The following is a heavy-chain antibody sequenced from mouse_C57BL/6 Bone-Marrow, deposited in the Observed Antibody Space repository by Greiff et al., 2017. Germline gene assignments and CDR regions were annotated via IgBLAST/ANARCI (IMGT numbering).Heavy chain of an antibody. V-gene: IGHV1-19*01. CDR2: INPYNGGT. J-gene: IGHJ2*01. D-gene: IGHD2-2*01. CDR1: GYTFTDYY. Sequence: EVQRVESGPVLVKPGASVKMSCKASGYTFTDYYMNWVKQSHGKSLEWIGVINPYNGGTSYNQKFKGKATLTVDKSSSTAYMELNSLTSEDSAVYYCARWDLLWFFDYWGQGTTLTVSS. CDR3: ARWDLLWFFDY.